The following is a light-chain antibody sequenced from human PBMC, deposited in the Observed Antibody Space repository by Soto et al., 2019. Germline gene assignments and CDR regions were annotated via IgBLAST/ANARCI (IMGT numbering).Light chain of an antibody. Sequence: EIVLTQSPCTLSFSPLERSTLSCRASQSVSSSYLAWYQQKPGQAPRLLIYGASSRATGIPDRFSGSGSGTDFTLTISRLEPEDFAVYYCQQYGSSPRTFGQGT. CDR2: GAS. CDR3: QQYGSSPRT. J-gene: IGKJ2*01. CDR1: QSVSSSY. V-gene: IGKV3-20*01.